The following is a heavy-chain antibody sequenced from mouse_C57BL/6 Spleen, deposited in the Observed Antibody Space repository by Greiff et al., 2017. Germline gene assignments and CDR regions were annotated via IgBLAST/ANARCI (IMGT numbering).Heavy chain of an antibody. CDR2: IYPGDGDT. J-gene: IGHJ3*01. D-gene: IGHD1-1*01. CDR3: SRETTVVAEAY. Sequence: VQLQQSGPELVKPGASVKISCKASGYAFSSSWMNWVKQRPGKGLEWIGRIYPGDGDTNYNGKFKGKATLTEDKSSSTAYMQLSSLTSEDAGVYFCSRETTVVAEAYWGQGTLVTVSA. V-gene: IGHV1-82*01. CDR1: GYAFSSSW.